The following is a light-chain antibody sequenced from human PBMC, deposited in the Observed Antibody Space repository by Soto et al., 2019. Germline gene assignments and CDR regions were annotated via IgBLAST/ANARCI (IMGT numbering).Light chain of an antibody. J-gene: IGKJ4*01. Sequence: EIVLTQSPATLSLSPGERATLSCRASQSVSSYLAWYQQKPDQAPRLLIYDESNRATGIPSRFSGSGSGTDFALTIGSLEPEDFSVYDCQQRSSWPLTFGGGTKVEIK. CDR2: DES. CDR3: QQRSSWPLT. V-gene: IGKV3-11*01. CDR1: QSVSSY.